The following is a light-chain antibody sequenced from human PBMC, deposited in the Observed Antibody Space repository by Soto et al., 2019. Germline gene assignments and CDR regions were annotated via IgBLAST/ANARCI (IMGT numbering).Light chain of an antibody. CDR2: DVS. J-gene: IGKJ2*01. Sequence: EIVLTQSPGTLSLSPGERATLSCRASQSVRSSFFAWSQQKPGQAPRLLIYDVSVRATGIPDRFSGSGSGTDFTLTINRLEPEDFAVYYCQQYENSVMYTFGQGTKLEIK. CDR3: QQYENSVMYT. CDR1: QSVRSSF. V-gene: IGKV3-20*01.